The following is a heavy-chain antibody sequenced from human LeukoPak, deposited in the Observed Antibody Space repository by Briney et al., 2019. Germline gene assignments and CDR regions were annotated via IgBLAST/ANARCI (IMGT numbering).Heavy chain of an antibody. Sequence: SETLSLTCTVSGGSISSGSYYWSWIRQPAGKGLEWIGRIYTSGSTNYNPSLKSRVTISVDTSKNQFSLKLSSVTAADTAVYYCARANDYYDSSGLIHWGQGTLVTVPS. J-gene: IGHJ4*02. D-gene: IGHD3-22*01. CDR2: IYTSGST. V-gene: IGHV4-61*02. CDR3: ARANDYYDSSGLIH. CDR1: GGSISSGSYY.